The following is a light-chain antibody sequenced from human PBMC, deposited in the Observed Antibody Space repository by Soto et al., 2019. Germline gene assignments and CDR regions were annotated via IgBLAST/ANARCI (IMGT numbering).Light chain of an antibody. CDR1: SSDVGGYNY. V-gene: IGLV2-14*01. CDR3: SSYTSATTYV. J-gene: IGLJ1*01. Sequence: QSALTQPASVSGSPGQSITISCTGTSSDVGGYNYVSWYQHHPGKAPKLMIHEVRDRPSGISNRFSGSKSGNTASLTISGLQAEDEADYYCSSYTSATTYVFGTGAKLTVL. CDR2: EVR.